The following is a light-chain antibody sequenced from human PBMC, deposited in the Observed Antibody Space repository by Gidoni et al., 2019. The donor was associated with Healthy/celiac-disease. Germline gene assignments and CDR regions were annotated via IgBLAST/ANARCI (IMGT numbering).Light chain of an antibody. CDR1: SSDVGGYNY. V-gene: IGLV2-14*03. CDR2: DVS. J-gene: IGLJ3*02. CDR3: SSYTSSIHWV. Sequence: QSALTQPASVSGSPGQAITISCTGTSSDVGGYNYVSWYQQPPGKAPKLMIYDVSNRPSGVSNRFSGSKSGNTASLTISVLQAEDEADYYCSSYTSSIHWVFGGGTNLTVL.